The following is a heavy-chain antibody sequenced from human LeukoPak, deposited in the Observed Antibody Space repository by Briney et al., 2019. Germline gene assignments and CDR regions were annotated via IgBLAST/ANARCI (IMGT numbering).Heavy chain of an antibody. Sequence: GGSLRLSCAASGFTFSSYSMNWVRQAPGKGLEWVSSINSSRSYIYYADSVKGRFTISRDNAKNSLYLQMHSLRAEDTAVYYCASAERYYDLWRASYYYYGMDVWGQGTTVTVSS. D-gene: IGHD3-3*01. CDR1: GFTFSSYS. J-gene: IGHJ6*02. V-gene: IGHV3-21*01. CDR2: INSSRSYI. CDR3: ASAERYYDLWRASYYYYGMDV.